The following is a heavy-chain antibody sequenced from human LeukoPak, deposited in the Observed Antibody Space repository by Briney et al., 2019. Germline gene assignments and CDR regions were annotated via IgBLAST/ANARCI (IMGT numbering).Heavy chain of an antibody. Sequence: GESLKISCEGSGYSFTNYWIGWVRQMPGEGLELMGVIYPDDSDTRCSPSFQGQVTISADKSSNTAYLQWCSLKASDTAMYYCARLPFYYDRSGFRRAEYFRHWGQGTLVTVSS. J-gene: IGHJ1*01. CDR1: GYSFTNYW. V-gene: IGHV5-51*01. D-gene: IGHD3-22*01. CDR3: ARLPFYYDRSGFRRAEYFRH. CDR2: IYPDDSDT.